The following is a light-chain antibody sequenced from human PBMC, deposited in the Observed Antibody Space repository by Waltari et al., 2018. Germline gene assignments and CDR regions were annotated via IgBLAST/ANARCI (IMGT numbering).Light chain of an antibody. CDR1: MSNVGGGG. J-gene: IGLJ1*01. CDR2: STD. V-gene: IGLV1-44*01. CDR3: ASWDSGLKAYV. Sequence: QSLLTQAPSASGTPGQRVTVSCSGSMSNVGGGGVDWYQPVPGEAPKLLIYSTDARPSGVPDRFSGSKSGTSASLAIRGLRSEDEGDYYCASWDSGLKAYVFGTGTKVTAL.